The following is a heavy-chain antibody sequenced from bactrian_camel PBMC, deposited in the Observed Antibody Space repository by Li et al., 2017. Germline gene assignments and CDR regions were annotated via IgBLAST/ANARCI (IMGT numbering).Heavy chain of an antibody. CDR3: AARRQGPYPCMWSRTPWSTESD. CDR2: ISAGGANS. V-gene: IGHV3S1*01. D-gene: IGHD2*01. CDR1: GYTYNSDC. Sequence: VQLVESGGGSVQPGGTLRLSCAASGYTYNSDCMGWFRQPPGKEREAVATISAGGANSYYSESVEGRFTISRDNAKNTLYLQMNSLKPEDTALYYCAARRQGPYPCMWSRTPWSTESDWGQGTQVTVS. J-gene: IGHJ4*01.